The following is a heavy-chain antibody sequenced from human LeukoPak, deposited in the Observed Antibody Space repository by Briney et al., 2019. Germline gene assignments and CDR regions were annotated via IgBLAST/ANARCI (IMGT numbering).Heavy chain of an antibody. D-gene: IGHD3-10*01. CDR3: TRYYGSGSPPFDY. V-gene: IGHV3-21*01. CDR2: ISSSSSYI. Sequence: GGSLRLSCAASGFTFSSYSMNWVRRAPGKGLEWVSSISSSSSYIYYADSVKGRFTISRDNAKNSPYLQMNSLRAEDTAVYYCTRYYGSGSPPFDYWGQGTLVTVSS. J-gene: IGHJ4*02. CDR1: GFTFSSYS.